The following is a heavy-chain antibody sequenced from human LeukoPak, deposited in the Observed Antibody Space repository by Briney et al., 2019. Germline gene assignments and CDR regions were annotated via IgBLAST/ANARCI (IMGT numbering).Heavy chain of an antibody. CDR2: INHSGST. CDR1: GGSFSGYY. CDR3: ARRYRRFLEWLLYFDY. V-gene: IGHV4-34*01. D-gene: IGHD3-3*01. Sequence: TSETLSLTCAVYGGSFSGYYWSWIRQPPGKGLEWIGEINHSGSTNYNPSLKSRVTISVDTSKNQFSLKLSSVTAADTAVYHCARRYRRFLEWLLYFDYWGQGTLVTVSS. J-gene: IGHJ4*02.